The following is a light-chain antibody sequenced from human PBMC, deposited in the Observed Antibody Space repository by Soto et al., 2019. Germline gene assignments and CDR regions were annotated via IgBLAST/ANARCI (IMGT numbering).Light chain of an antibody. J-gene: IGKJ1*01. Sequence: EVVVTQSPATLSGSPGERVTLSCRASQFVSSRLAWYQQRPGQVPRLLIYDTSTRAPGIAARFSGSGSGTEFTLAISTLPSEDLAVYDCQEYLQWPPGMCGQGTTVDMK. CDR1: QFVSSR. CDR2: DTS. V-gene: IGKV3-15*01. CDR3: QEYLQWPPGM.